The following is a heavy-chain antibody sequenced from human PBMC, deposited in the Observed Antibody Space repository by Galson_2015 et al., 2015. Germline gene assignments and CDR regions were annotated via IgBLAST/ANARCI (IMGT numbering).Heavy chain of an antibody. CDR3: ARQPSHITMVRGVNY. Sequence: SETLSLTCTVSGGSISSSSYYWGWIRQPPGKGLEWIGSIYYSGSTYYNPSLKSRVTISVDTSKNQFSLKLSSVTAADTAVYYCARQPSHITMVRGVNYWDQGTLVTVSS. CDR2: IYYSGST. J-gene: IGHJ4*02. D-gene: IGHD3-10*01. V-gene: IGHV4-39*07. CDR1: GGSISSSSYY.